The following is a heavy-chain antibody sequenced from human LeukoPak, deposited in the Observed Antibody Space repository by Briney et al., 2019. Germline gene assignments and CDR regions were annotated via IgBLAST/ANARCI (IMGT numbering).Heavy chain of an antibody. CDR2: INHSGST. Sequence: PSETLSLTCAVYGGSFSGYYWSWIRQPPGKGLEWIGEINHSGSTNYNPSPKSRVTISVDTSKNQFSLKLSSVTAADTAVYYCARTMATIDYYYYGMDVWGQGTTVTVSS. J-gene: IGHJ6*02. CDR3: ARTMATIDYYYYGMDV. CDR1: GGSFSGYY. V-gene: IGHV4-34*01. D-gene: IGHD5-24*01.